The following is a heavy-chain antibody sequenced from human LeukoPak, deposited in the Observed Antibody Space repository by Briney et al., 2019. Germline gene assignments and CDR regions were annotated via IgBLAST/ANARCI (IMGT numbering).Heavy chain of an antibody. J-gene: IGHJ4*02. Sequence: SQTLSLTCTVSGGSISSGSYYWSWIRQPAGKGLERIGRIYTSGSTNYNPSLKSRVTISVDTSKNQFSLKLSSVTAADTAVYYCARGVEWELVYYFDYWGQGTLVTVSS. CDR2: IYTSGST. CDR3: ARGVEWELVYYFDY. V-gene: IGHV4-61*02. D-gene: IGHD1-26*01. CDR1: GGSISSGSYY.